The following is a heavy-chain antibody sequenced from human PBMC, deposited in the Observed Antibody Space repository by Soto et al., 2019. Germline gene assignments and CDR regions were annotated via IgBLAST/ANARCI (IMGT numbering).Heavy chain of an antibody. J-gene: IGHJ4*02. CDR2: IYSDGSGT. D-gene: IGHD5-18*01. CDR1: GFTFSNFW. CDR3: ATLNSFGSDY. Sequence: GGSLRLSCAASGFTFSNFWMHWVRQAPGKGLVWVSRIYSDGSGTMYADSVKGRFTISRDNAKSTLFLQMNSLRAEDTAVYYCATLNSFGSDYWGRGTLVTVSS. V-gene: IGHV3-74*03.